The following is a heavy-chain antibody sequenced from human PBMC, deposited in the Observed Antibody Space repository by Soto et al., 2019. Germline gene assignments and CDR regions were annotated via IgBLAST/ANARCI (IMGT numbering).Heavy chain of an antibody. CDR2: IYFSGST. V-gene: IGHV4-39*01. CDR1: GGSISRITYY. Sequence: SETLSLTCTVSGGSISRITYYWGWVRQPPGKGLEWIGSIYFSGSTYYRPSLRSRVTISVDTSKNQFSLKLSSVTDADTAVYSCARQVPAAIRLGWFDSWGQGTLVTVSS. CDR3: ARQVPAAIRLGWFDS. D-gene: IGHD2-2*02. J-gene: IGHJ5*01.